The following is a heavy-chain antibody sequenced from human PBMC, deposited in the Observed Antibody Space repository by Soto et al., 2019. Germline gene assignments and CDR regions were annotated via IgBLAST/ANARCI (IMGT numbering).Heavy chain of an antibody. CDR3: ARHLYCISTSCYYYYYGMDV. D-gene: IGHD2-2*01. J-gene: IGHJ6*02. CDR2: IYPGNSDT. CDR1: GYNFANYW. V-gene: IGHV5-51*01. Sequence: GESLKISCKGSGYNFANYWIGWVRQMPGKGLEWMGIIYPGNSDTRYSPSFQGQVTISADTSISTAYLEWSSLKASDTAIYYCARHLYCISTSCYYYYYGMDVWGQGTTVTVSS.